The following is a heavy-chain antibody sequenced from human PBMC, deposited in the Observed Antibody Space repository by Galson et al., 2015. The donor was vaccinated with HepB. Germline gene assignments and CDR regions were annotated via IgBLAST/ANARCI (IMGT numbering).Heavy chain of an antibody. J-gene: IGHJ4*01. CDR1: GFTFYNYA. V-gene: IGHV3-23*01. D-gene: IGHD3-10*01. CDR2: FSGSGDNT. Sequence: SLRLSCAASGFTFYNYAMSWVHQAPGKGLDWVSTFSGSGDNTYYADSVKGRFTISRDNSKNTLYLQMNSLRAEDTAVYYCAKTHFLYYYDSGNYPALYFDSWGHGTLATVSS. CDR3: AKTHFLYYYDSGNYPALYFDS.